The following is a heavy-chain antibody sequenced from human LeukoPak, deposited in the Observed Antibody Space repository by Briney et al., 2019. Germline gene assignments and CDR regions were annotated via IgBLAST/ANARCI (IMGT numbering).Heavy chain of an antibody. D-gene: IGHD2-15*01. CDR3: AGAYCSGGSCNLPPVDY. CDR2: IIPIFGTA. V-gene: IGHV1-69*13. J-gene: IGHJ4*02. CDR1: GGTFSSYA. Sequence: SVKVSCKASGGTFSSYAISWVRQAPGQGLEWMGGIIPIFGTANYAQKFQGRVTITADESTSTAYMELSSLRSEDTAVYYCAGAYCSGGSCNLPPVDYWGQGTLVTVSS.